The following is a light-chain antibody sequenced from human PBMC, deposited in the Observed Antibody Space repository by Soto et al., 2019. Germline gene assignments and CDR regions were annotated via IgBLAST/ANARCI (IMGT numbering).Light chain of an antibody. CDR3: QQYGSSPGT. CDR1: QSVRDRY. Sequence: ELVLTRCPVTLPLSSGQRATLSSRASQSVRDRYLAWYQQKPGQAPSLLIYDTSTRATGVPDRFSGSGSGTDFALTISRVEPEDFAIYFCQQYGSSPGTFGQGTQVDTK. J-gene: IGKJ1*01. V-gene: IGKV3-20*01. CDR2: DTS.